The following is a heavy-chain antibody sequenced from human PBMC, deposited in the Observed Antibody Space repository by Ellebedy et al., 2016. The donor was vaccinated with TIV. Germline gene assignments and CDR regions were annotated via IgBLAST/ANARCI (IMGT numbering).Heavy chain of an antibody. V-gene: IGHV3-23*01. Sequence: GESLKISCVVSEFSFDTFAMNWVRQAPGRGLEWVSGISSSGDNIDYADSVKGRFTISRDDSKNTLYLQMNNLRVDDTAVYYCAKVIEILQYMLYGGGTYYYYGMDVWGQGTTVTVSS. D-gene: IGHD3-16*01. CDR3: AKVIEILQYMLYGGGTYYYYGMDV. J-gene: IGHJ6*02. CDR2: ISSSGDNI. CDR1: EFSFDTFA.